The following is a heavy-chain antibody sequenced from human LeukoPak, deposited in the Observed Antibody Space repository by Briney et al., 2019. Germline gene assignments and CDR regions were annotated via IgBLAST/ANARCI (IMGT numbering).Heavy chain of an antibody. D-gene: IGHD2-15*01. V-gene: IGHV4-61*02. Sequence: TSGTLSLTCTVSGGSISSGSYYWSWIRQPAGKGLEWIGRIYTSGGTNYNPSLKSRVTISVDTSKNQFSLKLSSVTAADTAVYYCARTPSGRYYYYMDVWGKGTTVTVSS. CDR2: IYTSGGT. J-gene: IGHJ6*03. CDR1: GGSISSGSYY. CDR3: ARTPSGRYYYYMDV.